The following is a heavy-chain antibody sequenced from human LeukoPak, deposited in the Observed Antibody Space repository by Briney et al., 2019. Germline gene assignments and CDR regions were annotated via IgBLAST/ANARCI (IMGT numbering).Heavy chain of an antibody. V-gene: IGHV4-59*01. CDR2: IYDSGST. CDR3: ARVFTYYYDSSGYYPPGDAFDI. CDR1: GGSINNYY. J-gene: IGHJ3*02. D-gene: IGHD3-22*01. Sequence: SETLSLTCAVSGGSINNYYWSWIRQPPGKGLEWIGYIYDSGSTNYNPSLKSRVTTSLDTSKNQVSLELSSVTAADTAVYYCARVFTYYYDSSGYYPPGDAFDIWGQGTMVTVSS.